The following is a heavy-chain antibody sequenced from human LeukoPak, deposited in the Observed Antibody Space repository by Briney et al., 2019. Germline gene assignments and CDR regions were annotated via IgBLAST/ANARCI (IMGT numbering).Heavy chain of an antibody. V-gene: IGHV1-2*02. J-gene: IGHJ6*03. CDR3: ARGDYGSGSHYSPNSYHMGV. Sequence: ASVKVSCKASGYTFTGCFMYWVRQAPGQGLEWMGWINHNSGGTNYAQKFQGRVTMTRDTSISTSYMELSRLRSDDTAVYYCARGDYGSGSHYSPNSYHMGVWGKGTTVTVSS. D-gene: IGHD3-10*01. CDR1: GYTFTGCF. CDR2: INHNSGGT.